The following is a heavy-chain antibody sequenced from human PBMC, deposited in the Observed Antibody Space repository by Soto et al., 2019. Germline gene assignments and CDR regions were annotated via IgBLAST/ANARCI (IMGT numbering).Heavy chain of an antibody. D-gene: IGHD3-3*02. J-gene: IGHJ6*02. Sequence: GESLKISCKGPGYSFTIYWIGWVRQMPGKGLEWMGIIYPGDSDTRYSPSFQGQVTISADKSISTAYLQWSSLKASDTAMYYCARHGSISSPYYYYYGMDVWGQGTTVTVSS. CDR1: GYSFTIYW. CDR3: ARHGSISSPYYYYYGMDV. CDR2: IYPGDSDT. V-gene: IGHV5-51*01.